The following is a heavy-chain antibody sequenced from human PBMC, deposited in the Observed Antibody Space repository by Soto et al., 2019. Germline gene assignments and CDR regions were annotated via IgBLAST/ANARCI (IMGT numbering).Heavy chain of an antibody. CDR3: ARHAGRGSYYNYYGMDV. CDR1: GYSFTSYW. Sequence: GESLKISCKGSGYSFTSYWIGWVRQMPGKGLEWMGIIYPGDSDTRYSPSFQGQVTISADKSISTAYLQWSSLKASDTAMYYCARHAGRGSYYNYYGMDVWGQGTTVTVSS. J-gene: IGHJ6*02. CDR2: IYPGDSDT. D-gene: IGHD1-26*01. V-gene: IGHV5-51*01.